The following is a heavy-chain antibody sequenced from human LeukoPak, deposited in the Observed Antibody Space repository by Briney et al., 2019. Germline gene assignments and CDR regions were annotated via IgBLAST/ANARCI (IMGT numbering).Heavy chain of an antibody. CDR2: ISSSSGYI. J-gene: IGHJ3*02. V-gene: IGHV3-21*01. CDR3: ARELLAGAFDI. Sequence: GGSLRLSCAASGFTFSRYSMNWVRQAPGKGLEWVSSISSSSGYIYYADSVKGRFTISRDNAKNSLYLQMNSLRAEDTAVYYCARELLAGAFDIWGQGTMVTVSS. CDR1: GFTFSRYS. D-gene: IGHD2-15*01.